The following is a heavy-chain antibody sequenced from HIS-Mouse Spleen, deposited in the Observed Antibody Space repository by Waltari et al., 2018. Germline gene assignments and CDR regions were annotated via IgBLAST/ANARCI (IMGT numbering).Heavy chain of an antibody. Sequence: QVQLQESGPGLVKPSATLSLTCPVSGYPISRGYYWGWIRQPPGKGLEWIGSIYHSGSTYYNPSLKSRVTISVDTSKNQFSLKLSSVTAADTAVYYCARDRKQLVQFFDYWGQGTLVTVSS. V-gene: IGHV4-38-2*02. D-gene: IGHD6-6*01. CDR2: IYHSGST. J-gene: IGHJ4*02. CDR1: GYPISRGYY. CDR3: ARDRKQLVQFFDY.